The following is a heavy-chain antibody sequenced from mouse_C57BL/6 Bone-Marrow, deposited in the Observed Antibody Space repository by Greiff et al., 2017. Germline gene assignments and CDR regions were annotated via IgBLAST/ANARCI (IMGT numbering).Heavy chain of an antibody. CDR2: IYPGDGDT. Sequence: VQLQQSGPELVKPGASVKISCKASGYAFSSSWMNWVKQRPGKGLEWIGRIYPGDGDTNYNGKFKGKATLTADKYSSTAYMQLSSLTSEDSAVYFCARWRYYVDYWGQGTTLTVSS. V-gene: IGHV1-82*01. CDR3: ARWRYYVDY. CDR1: GYAFSSSW. J-gene: IGHJ2*01.